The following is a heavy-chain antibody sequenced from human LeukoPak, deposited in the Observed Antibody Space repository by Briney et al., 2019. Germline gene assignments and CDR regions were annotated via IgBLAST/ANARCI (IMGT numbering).Heavy chain of an antibody. Sequence: GASVKVPCKASGYTFTSYDINWVRQATGQGLEWMGWMNPNSGNTGYAQKFQGRVTITRNTSISTAYMELSSLRSEDTAVYYCVTAALVDAFDIWGQGTMVTVSS. V-gene: IGHV1-8*03. CDR3: VTAALVDAFDI. D-gene: IGHD1-26*01. CDR1: GYTFTSYD. J-gene: IGHJ3*02. CDR2: MNPNSGNT.